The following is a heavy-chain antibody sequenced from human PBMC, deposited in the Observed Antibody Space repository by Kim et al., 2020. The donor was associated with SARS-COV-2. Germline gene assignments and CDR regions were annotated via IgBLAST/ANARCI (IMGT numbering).Heavy chain of an antibody. J-gene: IGHJ4*02. CDR1: GISISSYY. V-gene: IGHV4-59*08. CDR3: AGTARGANFDY. CDR2: IYYTGSA. D-gene: IGHD1-26*01. Sequence: SETLSLTCSVSGISISSYYWSWIRQPPGKGLEWIGYIYYTGSANYNPSLRSRVTISVDTSKNPFSLKLSSMTAADTAVYYCAGTARGANFDYWGRGALVT.